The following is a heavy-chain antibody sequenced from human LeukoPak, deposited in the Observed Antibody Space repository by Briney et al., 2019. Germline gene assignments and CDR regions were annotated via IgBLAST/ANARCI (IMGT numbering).Heavy chain of an antibody. Sequence: GRSLRLSCAAPGFTFSSYAMHWVRQAPGKGLEWVAVISYDGSNKYYADSVKGRFTISRDNSKNTLYLQMNSLRAEDTAVYYCARAIVGAYFDYWGQGTLVTVSS. D-gene: IGHD1-26*01. J-gene: IGHJ4*02. CDR3: ARAIVGAYFDY. CDR2: ISYDGSNK. CDR1: GFTFSSYA. V-gene: IGHV3-30*04.